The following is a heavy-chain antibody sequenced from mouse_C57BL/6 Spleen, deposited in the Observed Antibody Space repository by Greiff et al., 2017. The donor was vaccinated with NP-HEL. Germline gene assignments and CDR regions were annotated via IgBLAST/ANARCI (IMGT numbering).Heavy chain of an antibody. Sequence: VQLQQSGAELVRPGTSVKVSCKASGYAFTNYLIEWVKQRPGQGLEWIGVINPGSGGTNYNEKFKGKATLTADKSSSTAYMQLSSLTSEDSAVDFCARSGEITTVVANYAMDYWGQGTSVTVSS. V-gene: IGHV1-54*01. J-gene: IGHJ4*01. CDR2: INPGSGGT. CDR1: GYAFTNYL. CDR3: ARSGEITTVVANYAMDY. D-gene: IGHD1-1*01.